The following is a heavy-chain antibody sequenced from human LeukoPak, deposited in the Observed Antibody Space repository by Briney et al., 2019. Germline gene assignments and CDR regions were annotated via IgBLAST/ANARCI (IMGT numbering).Heavy chain of an antibody. Sequence: ASVKVSCKASGYTFTSYGISWVRQAPGQGLEWMRWISAYNGNTNYAQKLQGRVTMTTDTSTSTAYMELRSLRSDDTAVYYCARDLYYYDSSGYCHFDYWGQGTLVTVSS. CDR2: ISAYNGNT. V-gene: IGHV1-18*01. J-gene: IGHJ4*02. CDR1: GYTFTSYG. D-gene: IGHD3-22*01. CDR3: ARDLYYYDSSGYCHFDY.